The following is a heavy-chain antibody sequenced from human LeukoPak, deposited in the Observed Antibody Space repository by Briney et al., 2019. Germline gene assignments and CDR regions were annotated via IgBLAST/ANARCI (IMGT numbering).Heavy chain of an antibody. CDR1: GASISSYY. D-gene: IGHD3-22*01. CDR2: IYTSAIISGNT. CDR3: ARDRYYYDSSGYYSAFDT. J-gene: IGHJ3*02. V-gene: IGHV4-4*07. Sequence: PSETLSLTRTVSGASISSYYWSWIRQPPGKGLEWIGRIYTSAIISGNTNYNPSLKSRVTMSVDTSKNQFSLRLRSVTAADTAVYYCARDRYYYDSSGYYSAFDTWGQGTMVTVSS.